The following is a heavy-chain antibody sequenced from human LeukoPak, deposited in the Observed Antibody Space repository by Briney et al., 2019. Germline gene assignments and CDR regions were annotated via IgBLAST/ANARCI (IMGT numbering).Heavy chain of an antibody. J-gene: IGHJ5*02. Sequence: SETLSLTCTVSGASISSCAFYWGWLRPPPGQGLVGIGSIGGSNYYRGSTYYNRSLKSRVTIHVDTSKDQFSLKLSSVTAADTAVYYCARLETSVTEHNWFDPWGQGTLVTVSS. V-gene: IGHV4-39*01. CDR2: IGGSNYYRGST. CDR1: GASISSCAFY. D-gene: IGHD2-21*02. CDR3: ARLETSVTEHNWFDP.